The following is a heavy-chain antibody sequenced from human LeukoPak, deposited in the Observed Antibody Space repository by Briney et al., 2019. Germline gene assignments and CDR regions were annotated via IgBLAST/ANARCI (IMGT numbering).Heavy chain of an antibody. V-gene: IGHV3-23*01. D-gene: IGHD1-26*01. CDR3: AKDASGSYWYYFDY. J-gene: IGHJ4*02. CDR2: ISGTDDST. Sequence: GGSLRLSCAASGFTFNTYAMSWVRQAPGKGLEWVSGISGTDDSTYYADSVKGRFTISRDDSKNTLYLQMKSLTAEDTAVYYCAKDASGSYWYYFDYWGQGTLVTVSS. CDR1: GFTFNTYA.